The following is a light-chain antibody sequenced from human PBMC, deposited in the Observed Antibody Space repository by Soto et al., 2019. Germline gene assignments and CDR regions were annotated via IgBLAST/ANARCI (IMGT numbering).Light chain of an antibody. V-gene: IGKV2-30*01. CDR2: KVS. J-gene: IGKJ2*01. CDR3: RRGTHWPVT. CDR1: QSLVYSDGNTY. Sequence: DVVMTQSPLSLPVTLGQPASISCRSSQSLVYSDGNTYLNWFQQRPGQSPRRLSSKVSNRDSGVPDRFSGRGSGTDFTLQISRVEADDVGVYYCRRGTHWPVTFGQGTKLEIK.